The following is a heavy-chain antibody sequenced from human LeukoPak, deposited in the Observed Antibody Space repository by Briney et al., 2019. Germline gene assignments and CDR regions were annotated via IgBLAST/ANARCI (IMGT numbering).Heavy chain of an antibody. D-gene: IGHD3-10*01. CDR2: IYYSGST. Sequence: PSETLSLPCTVSGGSISSYYWSWIRQPPREGLEGIGYIYYSGSTNYNPSLKSRVTILVDKSKNQFSLKLSSVTAADTAVYYCARDRTYYYGSGKEGDWFDPWGQGTLVTVSS. CDR1: GGSISSYY. CDR3: ARDRTYYYGSGKEGDWFDP. J-gene: IGHJ5*02. V-gene: IGHV4-59*01.